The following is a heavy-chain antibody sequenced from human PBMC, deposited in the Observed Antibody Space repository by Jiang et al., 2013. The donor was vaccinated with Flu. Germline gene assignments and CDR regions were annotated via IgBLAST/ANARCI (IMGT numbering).Heavy chain of an antibody. D-gene: IGHD2-15*01. CDR1: GFSFSYYG. V-gene: IGHV3-30*02. CDR2: IRFDGSST. CDR3: ATLRGSSYDTYLLDS. J-gene: IGHJ4*02. Sequence: GGVVQPGGSLRLSCGVSGFSFSYYGMYWVRQAPGKGLEWLASIRFDGSSTYYTDSVKGRFTVSRDNSKSTLSLQMNSLRPEDTAVYYCATLRGSSYDTYLLDSWGQGTLVTVSS.